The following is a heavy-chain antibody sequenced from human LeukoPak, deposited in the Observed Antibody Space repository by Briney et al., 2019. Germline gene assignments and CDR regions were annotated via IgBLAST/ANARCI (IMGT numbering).Heavy chain of an antibody. J-gene: IGHJ6*03. Sequence: ASVKVSCKASGYTFTSYYMHWVRQAPGQGLEWMGIINPSGGSTSYAQKFQGRVTMTRDTSTSTVYMELSSLRSEDTAVYYCARTYAAGENYYYMDVWGKGTTVTVSS. V-gene: IGHV1-46*01. CDR2: INPSGGST. D-gene: IGHD3-16*01. CDR1: GYTFTSYY. CDR3: ARTYAAGENYYYMDV.